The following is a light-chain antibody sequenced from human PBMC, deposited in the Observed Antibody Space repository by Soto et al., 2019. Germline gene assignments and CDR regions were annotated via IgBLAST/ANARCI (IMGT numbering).Light chain of an antibody. V-gene: IGKV3-20*01. CDR2: GTS. CDR3: HQYDYWPLA. Sequence: EIVLTQSPGTLSLSPGERVTLSCRASQSIDNNHLAWYQQRPGQAPRLLIHGTSNRATGIPDRFSGSGSGTDFTLTISSLQSEDFAVYYCHQYDYWPLAFGGGTKVDIK. CDR1: QSIDNNH. J-gene: IGKJ4*01.